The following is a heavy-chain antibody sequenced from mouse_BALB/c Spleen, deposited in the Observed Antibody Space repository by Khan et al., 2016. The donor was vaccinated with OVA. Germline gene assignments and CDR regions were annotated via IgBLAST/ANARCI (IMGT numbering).Heavy chain of an antibody. Sequence: QIQLVQSGAELARPGASVKMSCKASGYTFTSYTIHWIKERPGQGLEWIGYINPSNGYTNYNQKFKDKATLTTDKSSTTAYLKLSSLTSDDSAVLNCVRDGAYHRSDGWFAYWGQGTLVTVSA. V-gene: IGHV1-4*01. CDR3: VRDGAYHRSDGWFAY. CDR1: GYTFTSYT. CDR2: INPSNGYT. J-gene: IGHJ3*01. D-gene: IGHD2-14*01.